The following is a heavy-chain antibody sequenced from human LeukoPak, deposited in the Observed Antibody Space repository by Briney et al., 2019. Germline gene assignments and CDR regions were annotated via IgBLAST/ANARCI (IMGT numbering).Heavy chain of an antibody. CDR2: ITSSGTTK. CDR3: ARGGPFTGPTSTPRASDY. CDR1: GFTFSSYE. Sequence: PGGSLRLSCAASGFTFSSYEMNWVRQAPGKGLEWISYITSSGTTKYYADSVKGRFTISRDNAKNSLYLQMNSLRAEDTAVYHCARGGPFTGPTSTPRASDYWGQGILVTVSS. D-gene: IGHD1-7*01. V-gene: IGHV3-48*03. J-gene: IGHJ4*02.